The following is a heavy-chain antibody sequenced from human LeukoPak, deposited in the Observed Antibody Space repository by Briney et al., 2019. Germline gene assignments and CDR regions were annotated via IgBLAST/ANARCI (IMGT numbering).Heavy chain of an antibody. V-gene: IGHV3-23*01. D-gene: IGHD3/OR15-3a*01. CDR2: ISDSGGST. J-gene: IGHJ4*02. CDR1: GFTFNTYA. Sequence: GGSLRLSCTASGFTFNTYAMTWVRQLPGKGLQWVSTISDSGGSTYYADSVKGRFTISRDNSKNTLYLQMNSLRAEDTAVYYCAKGWTAIDYWGQGTLVTVSS. CDR3: AKGWTAIDY.